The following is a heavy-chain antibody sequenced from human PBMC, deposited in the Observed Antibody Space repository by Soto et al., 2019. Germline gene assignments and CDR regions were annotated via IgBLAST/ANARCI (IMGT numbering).Heavy chain of an antibody. D-gene: IGHD2-8*01. J-gene: IGHJ6*02. CDR2: IYYSGST. V-gene: IGHV4-61*08. CDR3: ARDRIVLMVYAHYYGMDV. CDR1: GGSISSGGYY. Sequence: SETLSLTCTVSGGSISSGGYYWSWIRQPPGKGLEWIGYIYYSGSTNYNPSLKSRVTISVDTSKNQFSLKLSSVTAADTAVYYCARDRIVLMVYAHYYGMDVWGQGTTVTVSS.